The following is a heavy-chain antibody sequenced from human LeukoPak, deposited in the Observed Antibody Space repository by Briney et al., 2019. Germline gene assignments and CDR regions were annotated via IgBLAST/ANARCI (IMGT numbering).Heavy chain of an antibody. Sequence: GASVKVSCKASGYTFTSYGISWVRQAPGQGLEWMGWISAYNGNTNYAQKLQGRVTMTTDTSTSTAYMELRSLRSDDTAVYYCARDPIGELLTPEYFQHWGQGTLVTVSS. V-gene: IGHV1-18*01. CDR3: ARDPIGELLTPEYFQH. CDR1: GYTFTSYG. CDR2: ISAYNGNT. D-gene: IGHD1-26*01. J-gene: IGHJ1*01.